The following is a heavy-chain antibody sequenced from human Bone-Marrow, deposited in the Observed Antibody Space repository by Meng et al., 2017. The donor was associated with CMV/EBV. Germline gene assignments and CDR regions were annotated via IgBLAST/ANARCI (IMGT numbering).Heavy chain of an antibody. V-gene: IGHV1-18*01. J-gene: IGHJ4*02. CDR2: ISAYNGNT. Sequence: ASVKVSCKASGYTFTSYGISWVRQAPGQGLEWLGWISAYNGNTNYAQKLQGRVTMTTDTSTSTAYMELRSLRSDDTAVYYCARSQPHSSGDIRFDDWGQGTLVTVSS. CDR3: ARSQPHSSGDIRFDD. CDR1: GYTFTSYG. D-gene: IGHD3-22*01.